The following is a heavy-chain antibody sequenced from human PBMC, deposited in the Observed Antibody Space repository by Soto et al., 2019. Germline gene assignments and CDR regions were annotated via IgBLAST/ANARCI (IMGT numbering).Heavy chain of an antibody. D-gene: IGHD5-18*01. CDR1: GRSISSVNYY. CDR2: IYYSGST. CDR3: ARPMATDPHFDY. J-gene: IGHJ4*02. Sequence: SETLSLTCTVSGRSISSVNYYWSWIRQPPGKGLEWIGYIYYSGSTYYNPSLKSRVTISVDTSKSQFSLKLSSVTAADTAVYYCARPMATDPHFDYWGQGTLVTVSS. V-gene: IGHV4-39*01.